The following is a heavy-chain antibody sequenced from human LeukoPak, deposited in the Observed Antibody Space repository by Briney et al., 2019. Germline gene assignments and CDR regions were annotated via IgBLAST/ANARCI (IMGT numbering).Heavy chain of an antibody. V-gene: IGHV3-21*01. Sequence: GGSLRLSCEASGFXFSSYSINWVRQAPGKGLEWVSHISSSSSCIYYADSVKGRFTISRDNAKNSLYLQMNSLRAEDTAVYYCARDGTNSGYDSLDYWGQGTLVTVSS. D-gene: IGHD5-12*01. CDR1: GFXFSSYS. CDR2: ISSSSSCI. J-gene: IGHJ4*02. CDR3: ARDGTNSGYDSLDY.